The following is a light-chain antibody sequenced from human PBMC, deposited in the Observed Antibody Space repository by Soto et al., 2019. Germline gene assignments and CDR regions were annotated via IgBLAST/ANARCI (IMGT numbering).Light chain of an antibody. Sequence: EIVLTQSPATLSLSPGERATLSCRASQSVSTYLAWYQQKPGQAPRLLIYDASTRATGIPARFSGSGSGTDFSLTITSLEPEDFAIYYCQQRSNLPFTVGQGTRLEIK. CDR3: QQRSNLPFT. V-gene: IGKV3-11*01. CDR2: DAS. J-gene: IGKJ2*01. CDR1: QSVSTY.